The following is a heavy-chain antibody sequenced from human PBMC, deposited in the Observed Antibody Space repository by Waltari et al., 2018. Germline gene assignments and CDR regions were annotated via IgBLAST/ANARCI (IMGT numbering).Heavy chain of an antibody. CDR3: ARGGIVVVIPEDVDY. CDR2: ISYDGSNK. D-gene: IGHD2-21*01. V-gene: IGHV3-30-3*01. Sequence: VQLVESGGGLVQPGGSLRLSCAASGFTFSSYAMHWVRQAPGKGLEWVAVISYDGSNKYYADSVKGRFTISRDNSKNTLYLQMNSLRAEDTAVYYCARGGIVVVIPEDVDYWGQGTLVTVSS. J-gene: IGHJ4*02. CDR1: GFTFSSYA.